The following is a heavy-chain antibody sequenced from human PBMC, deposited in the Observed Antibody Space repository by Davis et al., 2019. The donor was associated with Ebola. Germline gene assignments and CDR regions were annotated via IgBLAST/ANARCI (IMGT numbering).Heavy chain of an antibody. D-gene: IGHD6-13*01. CDR1: GFTFSSYG. V-gene: IGHV3-30*18. CDR2: ISYDGSNK. J-gene: IGHJ6*02. Sequence: GESLKISCAASGFTFSSYGMHWVRQAPGKGLEWVAVISYDGSNKYYADSVKGRFTISRDNSKNTLYLQMNSLRAEDTAEHYCAKDSYIAAAGTYYYDGMDVWGQGTTVTVSS. CDR3: AKDSYIAAAGTYYYDGMDV.